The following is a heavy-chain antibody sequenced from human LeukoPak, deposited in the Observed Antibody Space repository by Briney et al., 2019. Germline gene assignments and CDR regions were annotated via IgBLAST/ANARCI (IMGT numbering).Heavy chain of an antibody. D-gene: IGHD3-10*01. V-gene: IGHV4-59*11. Sequence: SSETLSLTCSVSGGFINDHFWSWVRQPPGKGLEWIGYAHVSGSANSIPSLKSRVIISVDTPRNQFSLRLTSVTASDTAVYYCARDSKEYDSGSYEDHFDSWGPGTLVTVSS. CDR3: ARDSKEYDSGSYEDHFDS. J-gene: IGHJ5*01. CDR2: AHVSGSA. CDR1: GGFINDHF.